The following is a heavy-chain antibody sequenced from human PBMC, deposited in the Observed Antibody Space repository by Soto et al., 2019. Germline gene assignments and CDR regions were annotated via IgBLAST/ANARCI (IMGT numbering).Heavy chain of an antibody. CDR1: GGSVSSGSYY. D-gene: IGHD6-13*01. V-gene: IGHV4-61*01. CDR2: IYYSGST. Sequence: SETLSLTCTVFGGSVSSGSYYWSWIRQPPGKGLEWIGYIYYSGSTNYNPSLKSRVTISVDTSKNQFSLKLSSVTAADTAVYYCASGYSSSWADYWGQGTLVTVSS. J-gene: IGHJ4*02. CDR3: ASGYSSSWADY.